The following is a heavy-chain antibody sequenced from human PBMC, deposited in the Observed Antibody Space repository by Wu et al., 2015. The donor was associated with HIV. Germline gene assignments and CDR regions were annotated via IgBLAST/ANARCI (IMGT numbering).Heavy chain of an antibody. CDR1: GYSISSGYY. V-gene: IGHV4-38-2*01. CDR2: IYHSGST. D-gene: IGHD2-15*01. Sequence: QVQLQESGPGLVKPSETLSLTCAVSGYSISSGYYWGWIRQPPGKGLEWIGSIYHSGSTYYNPSLKSRVTISVDTSKNQFSLKLSSVTAADTAVYYCARLQGLPKLDYWGQGTLVTVSS. J-gene: IGHJ4*02. CDR3: ARLQGLPKLDY.